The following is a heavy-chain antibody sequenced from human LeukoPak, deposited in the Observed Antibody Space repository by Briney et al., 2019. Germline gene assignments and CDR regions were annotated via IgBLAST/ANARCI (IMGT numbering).Heavy chain of an antibody. V-gene: IGHV3-48*03. CDR2: ISSSGSTI. Sequence: PGGSLGLSCAASGFTFSSYEMNWVRQAPGKGLEWVSYISSSGSTIYYADSVKGRFTISRDNAKNSLFLQMNSLRAEDTAVYYCTRPQPYDYWGQGTLVTVSS. J-gene: IGHJ4*02. D-gene: IGHD5-18*01. CDR3: TRPQPYDY. CDR1: GFTFSSYE.